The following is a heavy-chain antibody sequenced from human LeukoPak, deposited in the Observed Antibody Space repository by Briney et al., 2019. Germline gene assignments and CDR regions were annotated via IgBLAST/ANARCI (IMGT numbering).Heavy chain of an antibody. CDR1: GFTFGDYA. Sequence: PGGSLRLSCTASGFTFGDYAMNWVRQAPGKGLEWVGLIRSKSYGETTEYAASVRGRFTISRDDSRRVPYLQMNTLRAEDTAVYYCFGSIRKSNPGMDVWRLGTTVTVSS. J-gene: IGHJ6*02. V-gene: IGHV3-49*04. D-gene: IGHD3-16*01. CDR2: IRSKSYGETT. CDR3: FGSIRKSNPGMDV.